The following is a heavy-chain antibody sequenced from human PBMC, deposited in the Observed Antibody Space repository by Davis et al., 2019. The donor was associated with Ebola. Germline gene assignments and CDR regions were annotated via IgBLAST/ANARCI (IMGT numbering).Heavy chain of an antibody. Sequence: PSETLSLTCTVSGGSISSYYWSWIRQPPGKGLEWIGYIYYSGSTNYNPSLKSRVTISVDTSKNQFSLKLSSVTAADTAVYYCARDKQWLDPFGGMDVWGQGTTVTVSS. CDR1: GGSISSYY. CDR3: ARDKQWLDPFGGMDV. D-gene: IGHD6-19*01. CDR2: IYYSGST. J-gene: IGHJ6*02. V-gene: IGHV4-59*01.